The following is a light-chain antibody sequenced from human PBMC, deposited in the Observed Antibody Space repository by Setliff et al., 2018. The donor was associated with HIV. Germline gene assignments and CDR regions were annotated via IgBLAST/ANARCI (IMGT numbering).Light chain of an antibody. CDR2: EVS. V-gene: IGLV2-8*01. J-gene: IGLJ1*01. Sequence: QSALSQPSSASGSPGQSFTISCTGTSSDVGGYNYVSWYQQHPGKAPKLMIYEVSKLRAGVPGRFSGSKFGNMASLTVSGLQAEDEAFYYCSPYAGSNIPYAFGTGTKVTVL. CDR3: SPYAGSNIPYA. CDR1: SSDVGGYNY.